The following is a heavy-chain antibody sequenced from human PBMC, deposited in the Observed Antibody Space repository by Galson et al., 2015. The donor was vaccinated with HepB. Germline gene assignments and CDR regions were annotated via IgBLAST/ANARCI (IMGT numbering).Heavy chain of an antibody. Sequence: SLRLSCAASGFTFSNSAMRWVRQAPGKGLEWVSAVRGTDGGTYYADSVKGRFTISRDDAKNTLYLQMHSLRAEDTAVYYCAKHYHDSSERGDAFDIWGPGTMVTVSS. CDR1: GFTFSNSA. D-gene: IGHD3-22*01. CDR3: AKHYHDSSERGDAFDI. CDR2: VRGTDGGT. V-gene: IGHV3-23*01. J-gene: IGHJ3*02.